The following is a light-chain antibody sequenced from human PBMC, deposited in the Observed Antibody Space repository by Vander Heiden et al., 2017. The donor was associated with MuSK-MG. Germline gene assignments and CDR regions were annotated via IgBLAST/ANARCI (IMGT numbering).Light chain of an antibody. J-gene: IGLJ1*01. CDR3: CSYAGSSTPYV. CDR2: EVS. Sequence: HSALPQPASVSGSPGRSITISCTGTSSDVGSYNLVSWYQQHPGKAPKLMIYEVSKRPSGVSNRFSGSKSGNTASLTISGLQAEDEADYYCCSYAGSSTPYVFGTGTKVTVL. CDR1: SSDVGSYNL. V-gene: IGLV2-23*02.